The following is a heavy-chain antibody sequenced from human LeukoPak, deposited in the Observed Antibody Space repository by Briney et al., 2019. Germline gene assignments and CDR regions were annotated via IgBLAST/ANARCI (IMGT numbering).Heavy chain of an antibody. Sequence: KPGGSLRLSCAASGFTFRNYNMNWVRQAPGKGLEWVSSISRSSSSYIYYADSVKGRFTISRDNSKNTLYLQMNSLRVEDTAVYYCAKLGGDHRGPFDIWGQGTMVTVSS. V-gene: IGHV3-21*04. CDR3: AKLGGDHRGPFDI. J-gene: IGHJ3*02. D-gene: IGHD4-23*01. CDR2: ISRSSSSYI. CDR1: GFTFRNYN.